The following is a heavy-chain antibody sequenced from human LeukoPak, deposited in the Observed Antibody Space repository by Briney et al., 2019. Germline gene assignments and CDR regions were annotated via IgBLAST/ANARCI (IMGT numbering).Heavy chain of an antibody. V-gene: IGHV4-59*12. J-gene: IGHJ4*02. Sequence: SETLSLTCTVSGGSISSYYWSWIRQPPGKGLEWIGYIYYSGSTNYNPSLKSRVTISVDTSKNQFSLKLSSVTAADTAVYYCARGRLLWFGELPFSYWGQGTLVTVSS. CDR1: GGSISSYY. CDR3: ARGRLLWFGELPFSY. CDR2: IYYSGST. D-gene: IGHD3-10*01.